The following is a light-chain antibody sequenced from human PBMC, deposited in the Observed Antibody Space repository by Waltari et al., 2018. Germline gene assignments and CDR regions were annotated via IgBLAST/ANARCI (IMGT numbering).Light chain of an antibody. Sequence: IVLTQSPGTLSLSPGERATLSCRASQSVNKNYLAWYQQKPGQAPGLLISVASSRATGIPDRFSGSGSGTDFTLTISRLEPEDFAVYYCQQYGSSPWTFGQGTKVEIK. CDR2: VAS. J-gene: IGKJ1*01. V-gene: IGKV3-20*01. CDR3: QQYGSSPWT. CDR1: QSVNKNY.